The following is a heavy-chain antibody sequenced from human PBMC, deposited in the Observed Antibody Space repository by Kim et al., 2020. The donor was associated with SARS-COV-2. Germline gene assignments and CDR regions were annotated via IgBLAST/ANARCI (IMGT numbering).Heavy chain of an antibody. CDR3: ARGLSICSSTSCYGWGGYYYYYGMDV. CDR1: GGSFSGYY. Sequence: SETLSLTCAVYGGSFSGYYWSWIRQPPGKGLEWIGEINHSGSTNYNPSLKSRVTISVDTSKNQFSLKLSSVTAADTAVYYCARGLSICSSTSCYGWGGYYYYYGMDVWGQGTTVTVSS. J-gene: IGHJ6*02. CDR2: INHSGST. V-gene: IGHV4-34*01. D-gene: IGHD2-2*01.